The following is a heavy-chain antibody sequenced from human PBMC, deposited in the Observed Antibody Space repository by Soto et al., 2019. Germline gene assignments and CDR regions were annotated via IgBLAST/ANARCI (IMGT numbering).Heavy chain of an antibody. J-gene: IGHJ4*02. D-gene: IGHD5-12*01. V-gene: IGHV4-31*03. Sequence: XTRSLPCILAKGSVIKGYYYCSWSRQQPGKGLEWIGHIYYSGSTDHNPSLQSRVTISVDTSKNKFSVKLSSVSAAETAVYYCARFPTRDGYNRPGRDYWGQATLGTVS. CDR2: IYYSGST. CDR1: KGSVIKGYYY. CDR3: ARFPTRDGYNRPGRDY.